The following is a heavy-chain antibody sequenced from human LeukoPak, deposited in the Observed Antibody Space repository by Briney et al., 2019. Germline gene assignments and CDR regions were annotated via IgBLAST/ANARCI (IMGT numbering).Heavy chain of an antibody. D-gene: IGHD3-22*01. Sequence: ASVKVSCKASGYTFTSYAMHWVRQAPGQRLEWMGWINAGNGNTKYSQKFQGRVTITRDTSASTAYMELSSLRSEDTAVYYCARDSEDYYYDSSGYYLAGMDVWGQGTTVTVSS. V-gene: IGHV1-3*01. CDR1: GYTFTSYA. J-gene: IGHJ6*02. CDR2: INAGNGNT. CDR3: ARDSEDYYYDSSGYYLAGMDV.